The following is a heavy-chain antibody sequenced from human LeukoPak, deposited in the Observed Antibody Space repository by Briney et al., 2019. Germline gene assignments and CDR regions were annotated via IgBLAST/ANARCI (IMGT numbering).Heavy chain of an antibody. CDR2: INTDGSTT. J-gene: IGHJ4*02. D-gene: IGHD2-2*01. CDR3: AREKKSSTSMDY. V-gene: IGHV3-74*01. CDR1: GFTFGTYW. Sequence: PGGSLRLSCAASGFTFGTYWMHWVRRAPGKGLVWVSRINTDGSTTTYADSVKGRFTISRDNAKNTLYLQMNSLRAEDTAVYYCAREKKSSTSMDYWGQGTLVTVST.